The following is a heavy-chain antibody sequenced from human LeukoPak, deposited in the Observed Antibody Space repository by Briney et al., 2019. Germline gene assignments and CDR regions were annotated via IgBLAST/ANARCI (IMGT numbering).Heavy chain of an antibody. V-gene: IGHV1-2*02. Sequence: ASVKVSCKASGYTFTGCYMYWVRQAPGQGHEWKGWINPNSGGTHYAQKFQGRVTMTRDTSISTAYMELSSLRSDDTALYYCASGSSLDGSSGWPTHYYWGQGALVTVSS. CDR3: ASGSSLDGSSGWPTHYY. J-gene: IGHJ4*02. CDR1: GYTFTGCY. D-gene: IGHD6-19*01. CDR2: INPNSGGT.